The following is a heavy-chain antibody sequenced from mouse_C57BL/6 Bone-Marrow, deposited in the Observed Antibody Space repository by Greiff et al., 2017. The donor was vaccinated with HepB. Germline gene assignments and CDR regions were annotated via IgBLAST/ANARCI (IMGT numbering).Heavy chain of an antibody. J-gene: IGHJ1*03. CDR3: ARSHYYGSSYAGWYFDV. V-gene: IGHV1-81*01. D-gene: IGHD1-1*01. Sequence: QVQLQQSGAELARPGASVKLSCKASGYTFTSYGISWVKQRTGQGLEWIGEIYPRSGNTYYNEKFKGKATLTADKSSSTAYMELRSLTSEDSAVYFCARSHYYGSSYAGWYFDVWGTGTTVTVSS. CDR1: GYTFTSYG. CDR2: IYPRSGNT.